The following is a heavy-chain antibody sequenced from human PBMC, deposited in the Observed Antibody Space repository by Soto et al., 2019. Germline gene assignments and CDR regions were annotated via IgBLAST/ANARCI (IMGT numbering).Heavy chain of an antibody. CDR1: GYTFTGYY. V-gene: IGHV1-2*04. CDR2: INPNSGGT. Sequence: ASVKVSCKASGYTFTGYYMHWVRRAPGQGLEWMGWINPNSGGTNYAQKFQGWVTMTRDTSISTAYMELSRLRSDDTAVYYCASQQLPPVGYYYYGMDVWGQGTTVTVSS. J-gene: IGHJ6*02. D-gene: IGHD6-13*01. CDR3: ASQQLPPVGYYYYGMDV.